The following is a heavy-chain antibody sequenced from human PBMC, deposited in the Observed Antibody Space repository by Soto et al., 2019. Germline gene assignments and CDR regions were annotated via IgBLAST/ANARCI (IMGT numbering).Heavy chain of an antibody. V-gene: IGHV1-69*13. Sequence: ASVKVSCKASGGTFSSYAISWVRQAPGQGLEWMGGIIPIFGTANYAQKFQGRVTITADESTSTAYMELSSLRSEDTAVYYCARVSRIEVLLPLDYWGQGTLVTVSS. CDR1: GGTFSSYA. CDR2: IIPIFGTA. J-gene: IGHJ4*02. D-gene: IGHD2-15*01. CDR3: ARVSRIEVLLPLDY.